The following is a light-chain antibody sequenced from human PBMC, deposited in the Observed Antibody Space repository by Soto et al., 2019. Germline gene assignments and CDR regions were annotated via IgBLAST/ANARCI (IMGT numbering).Light chain of an antibody. CDR2: DTS. V-gene: IGKV3-11*01. CDR1: QSVSSY. CDR3: QQRTNWPRSFT. J-gene: IGKJ3*01. Sequence: EIVLTQSPATLSLSPGERATLSCRASQSVSSYLAWYQQKPGQAPRLLIYDTSNRATGIPARFSGSGSGTDFTLTISSLEPEDFEVYYCQQRTNWPRSFTFGPGTKVDIK.